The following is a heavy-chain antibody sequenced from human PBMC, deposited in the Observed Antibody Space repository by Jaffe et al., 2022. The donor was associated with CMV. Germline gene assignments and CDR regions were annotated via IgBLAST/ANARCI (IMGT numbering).Heavy chain of an antibody. Sequence: QVQLVQSGAEVKKPGASVKVSCKASGYTFTSYGISWVRQAPGQGLEWMGWISAYNGNTNYAQKLQGRVTMTTDTSTSTAYMELRSLRSDDTAVYYCARDQYRHTMVRGRVPYNWFDPWGQGTLVTVSS. CDR1: GYTFTSYG. V-gene: IGHV1-18*04. J-gene: IGHJ5*02. D-gene: IGHD3-10*01. CDR3: ARDQYRHTMVRGRVPYNWFDP. CDR2: ISAYNGNT.